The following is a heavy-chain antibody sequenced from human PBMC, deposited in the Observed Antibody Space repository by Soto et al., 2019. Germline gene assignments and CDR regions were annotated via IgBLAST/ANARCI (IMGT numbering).Heavy chain of an antibody. CDR2: IYYSGST. D-gene: IGHD3-22*01. CDR3: AREGHYDNNAYYAADY. V-gene: IGHV4-31*03. CDR1: GGSISSGGYY. J-gene: IGHJ4*01. Sequence: PSETLSLTCTVSGGSISSGGYYWSWIRQHPGKGLEWIGYIYYSGSTYYNPSLKSRVTISVDTSKNQFSLKLSSVTAADTAVYYCAREGHYDNNAYYAADYWGHGTLVTVSS.